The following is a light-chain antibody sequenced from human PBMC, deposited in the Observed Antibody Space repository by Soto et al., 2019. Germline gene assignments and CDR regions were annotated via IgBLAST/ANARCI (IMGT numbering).Light chain of an antibody. V-gene: IGKV1-5*01. CDR1: QSISSW. Sequence: DIQMTQSPSTLSASVGDRVTITCRASQSISSWLAWYQQKPGKAPKLLIYDASSLESGVPSRFSGSGSGKEFTLTISSLKPDDFATYYCQQYNSYATFGQGTKLEIK. CDR2: DAS. J-gene: IGKJ2*01. CDR3: QQYNSYAT.